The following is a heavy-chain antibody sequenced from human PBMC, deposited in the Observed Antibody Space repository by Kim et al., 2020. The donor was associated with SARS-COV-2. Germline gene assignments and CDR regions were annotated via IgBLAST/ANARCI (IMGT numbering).Heavy chain of an antibody. CDR1: GGTFSSYA. V-gene: IGHV1-69*13. D-gene: IGHD3-9*01. CDR2: IIPIFGTA. CDR3: AARDGGYFDWLSS. J-gene: IGHJ5*02. Sequence: SVKVSCKASGGTFSSYAISWVRQAPGQGLEWMGGIIPIFGTANYAQKFQGRVTITADESTSTAYMELSSLRSEDTAVYYCAARDGGYFDWLSSWGQGTLVTVSS.